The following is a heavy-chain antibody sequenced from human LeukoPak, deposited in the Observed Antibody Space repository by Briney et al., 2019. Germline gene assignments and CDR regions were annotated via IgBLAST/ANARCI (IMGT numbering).Heavy chain of an antibody. D-gene: IGHD3-9*01. CDR3: ARLIRYFDWLLFGGSPYYFDY. Sequence: NTSETLSLTCAVYGGSFSGYYWSWIRQPPGKGLEWIGEINHSGSTNYNPSLKSRVTISVDTSKNQFSLKLSSVTAADTAVYYCARLIRYFDWLLFGGSPYYFDYWGQGTLVTVSS. CDR1: GGSFSGYY. J-gene: IGHJ4*02. V-gene: IGHV4-34*01. CDR2: INHSGST.